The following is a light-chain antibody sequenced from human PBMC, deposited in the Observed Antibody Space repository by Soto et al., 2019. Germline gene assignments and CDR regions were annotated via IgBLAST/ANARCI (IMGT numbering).Light chain of an antibody. CDR1: QSVTNSY. J-gene: IGKJ3*01. V-gene: IGKV3-15*01. CDR3: QHYGRSPGLFT. CDR2: GAS. Sequence: EIVMTQSPVTLSVSPGERATLSCRASQSVTNSYLAWYQQKPGQAPRLLIFGASTRAAGIPARFSGSGSGTEFTLTISSLQSEDFAVYYCQHYGRSPGLFTFGPGTKVDIK.